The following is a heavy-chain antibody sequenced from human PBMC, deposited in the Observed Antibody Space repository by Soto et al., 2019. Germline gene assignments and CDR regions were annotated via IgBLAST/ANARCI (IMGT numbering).Heavy chain of an antibody. Sequence: SETLSLTCTVSGGSISSYYWSWIRQPPGKGLEWIRYIYYSGSTHYNPSLKSRVTISVDTSKNQFSLKLSSVTAADTAVYYCARHAPYCSSTSHCAYGMDVWGQGTTVTVSS. J-gene: IGHJ6*02. CDR1: GGSISSYY. V-gene: IGHV4-59*08. CDR3: ARHAPYCSSTSHCAYGMDV. D-gene: IGHD2-2*01. CDR2: IYYSGST.